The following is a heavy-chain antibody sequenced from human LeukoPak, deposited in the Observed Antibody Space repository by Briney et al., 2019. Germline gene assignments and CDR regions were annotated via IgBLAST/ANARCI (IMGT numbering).Heavy chain of an antibody. J-gene: IGHJ4*02. D-gene: IGHD7-27*01. Sequence: KPSETLSLTCAVYGGSFSGYYWSWIRQPPGKGLEWIGEIYRSGSTNYNPSLKSRVTISLDTSKNQFSLKLTSVTAADTAVYYCARGGRLLGPPFDYWGQGTLVTVSS. CDR1: GGSFSGYY. V-gene: IGHV4-34*01. CDR2: IYRSGST. CDR3: ARGGRLLGPPFDY.